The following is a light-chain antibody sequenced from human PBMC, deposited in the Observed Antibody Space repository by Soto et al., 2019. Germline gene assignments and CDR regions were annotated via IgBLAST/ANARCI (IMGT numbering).Light chain of an antibody. CDR1: QSVGST. V-gene: IGKV3-15*01. Sequence: EIFMTQSPSTLSVFPGERVILSCRASQSVGSTLAWYQQKPGQAPRLLIRGASTRATGVPARFSGSGSGTEFPLPISILQSEDFAVYYRQQYSSSLTFGGGTTLEIK. CDR3: QQYSSSLT. CDR2: GAS. J-gene: IGKJ4*02.